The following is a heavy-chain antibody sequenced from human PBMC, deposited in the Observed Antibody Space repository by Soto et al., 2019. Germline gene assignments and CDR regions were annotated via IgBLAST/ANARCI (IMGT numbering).Heavy chain of an antibody. Sequence: ASVKVSCKASGYSFTDYHIHWVRQAPGQGLEWLGRINPKSRGTSTAQKFQGWVTMTTDTSISTASMELTRLTSDDTAIYYCARGDSTDCSNGVCSFFYNHDMDVCDQRTTVTVSS. CDR2: INPKSRGT. D-gene: IGHD2-8*01. J-gene: IGHJ6*02. V-gene: IGHV1-2*04. CDR1: GYSFTDYH. CDR3: ARGDSTDCSNGVCSFFYNHDMDV.